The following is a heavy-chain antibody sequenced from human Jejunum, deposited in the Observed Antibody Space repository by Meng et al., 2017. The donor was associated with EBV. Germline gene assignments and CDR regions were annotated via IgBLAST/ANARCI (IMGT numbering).Heavy chain of an antibody. J-gene: IGHJ5*02. CDR1: GGSISNNLYY. D-gene: IGHD6-19*01. CDR2: IYYSGNT. V-gene: IGHV4-39*07. CDR3: ARYSSSSGWLDP. Sequence: QVQLPESGPGLVKSSETLSLNCTVSGGSISNNLYYWGWIRQPPGKGLEWIGTIYYSGNTYYSPSLKSRVTISVDTSKNQFSLQLNSVTAADTAVYYCARYSSSSGWLDPWGQGTLVTVSS.